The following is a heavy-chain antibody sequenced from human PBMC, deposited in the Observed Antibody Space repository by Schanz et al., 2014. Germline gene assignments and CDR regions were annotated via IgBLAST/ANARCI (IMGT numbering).Heavy chain of an antibody. CDR1: GFTVNTNY. J-gene: IGHJ5*01. Sequence: EVQLVESGGGLIQPGGSLRLSCAVSGFTVNTNYMSWVRQAPGKGLEWISSMYINSGSTQYADSVKGRFTISRDNAKNSVYLQMHSLRAEDTALYYCARDRDAGGYDSWGQGTLVTVSS. CDR3: ARDRDAGGYDS. V-gene: IGHV3-53*01. CDR2: MYINSGST. D-gene: IGHD2-8*02.